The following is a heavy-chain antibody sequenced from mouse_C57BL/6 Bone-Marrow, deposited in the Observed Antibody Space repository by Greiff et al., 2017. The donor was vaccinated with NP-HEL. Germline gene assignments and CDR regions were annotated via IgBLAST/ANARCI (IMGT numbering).Heavy chain of an antibody. CDR3: AREGILLRYGFAY. D-gene: IGHD1-1*01. CDR2: IYPGSGST. CDR1: GYTFTSYW. V-gene: IGHV1-55*01. J-gene: IGHJ3*01. Sequence: QVQLQQPGAELVKPGASVKMSCKASGYTFTSYWITWVKQRPGQGLEWIGDIYPGSGSTNYNEKFKSKATLTVDTSSSTAYMQLSSLTSEDSAVYYCAREGILLRYGFAYWGQGTLVTVSA.